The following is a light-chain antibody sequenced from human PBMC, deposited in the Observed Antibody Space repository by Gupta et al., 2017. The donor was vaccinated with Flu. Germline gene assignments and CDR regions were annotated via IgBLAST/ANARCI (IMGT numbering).Light chain of an antibody. V-gene: IGLV1-44*01. Sequence: GTPGQRVTISCSGSSSNIGSNTVNWYQQLPGTAPKLLIYSNNQRPSGVPDRFSGSKSGTSASLAISGLQSEAEADYYCAAWDDSLNGPVFDG. CDR3: AAWDDSLNGPV. J-gene: IGLJ3*02. CDR2: SNN. CDR1: SSNIGSNT.